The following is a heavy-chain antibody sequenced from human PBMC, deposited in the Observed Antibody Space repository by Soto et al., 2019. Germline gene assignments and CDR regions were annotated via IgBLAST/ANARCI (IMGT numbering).Heavy chain of an antibody. CDR2: IIPILGIA. D-gene: IGHD6-13*01. V-gene: IGHV1-69*08. CDR1: VGTFSSYT. Sequence: QVQLVQSGAEVKKPVSSVKVSCKASVGTFSSYTISWVRQAPGQGLEWMGRIIPILGIANYAQKFQGRVTITADKSTSTAYMELSSLRSEDTAVYYCAREKQQLIPYYDYGMDVWGQGTTVTVSS. J-gene: IGHJ6*02. CDR3: AREKQQLIPYYDYGMDV.